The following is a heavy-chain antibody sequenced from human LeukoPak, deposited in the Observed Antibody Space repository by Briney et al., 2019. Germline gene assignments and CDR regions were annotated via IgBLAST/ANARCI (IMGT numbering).Heavy chain of an antibody. CDR1: GFTFSSYW. J-gene: IGHJ3*02. V-gene: IGHV3-66*02. CDR3: ARDLTTQNAFDI. Sequence: PGGSLRLSCAASGFTFSSYWMSWVRQAPGKGLEWVSVIYSGGSTYYADSVKGRFTISRDNSKNTLYLQMNSLRAEDTAVYYCARDLTTQNAFDIWGQGTMVTVSS. CDR2: IYSGGST. D-gene: IGHD4-11*01.